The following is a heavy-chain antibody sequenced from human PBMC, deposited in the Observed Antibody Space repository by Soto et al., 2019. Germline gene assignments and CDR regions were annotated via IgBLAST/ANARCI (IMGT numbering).Heavy chain of an antibody. J-gene: IGHJ6*02. CDR1: GFTFSSYG. Sequence: GSLRLSCAASGFTFSSYGMHWVRQAPGKGLEWVAVIWYDGSNKYYADSVKGRFTISRDNSKNTLYLQMNSLRAEDTAVYYCARGPMHEYSSSSFHYYGMDVWGQGTTVTVSS. D-gene: IGHD6-6*01. V-gene: IGHV3-33*08. CDR3: ARGPMHEYSSSSFHYYGMDV. CDR2: IWYDGSNK.